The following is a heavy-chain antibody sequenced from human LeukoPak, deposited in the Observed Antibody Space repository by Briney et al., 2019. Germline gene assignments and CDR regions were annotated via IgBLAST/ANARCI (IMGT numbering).Heavy chain of an antibody. CDR2: ISGSDGST. Sequence: GGSLRLSCAASGFTFSSYAVSWVRQAPGKGLEWVSAISGSDGSTYYADSVKGRFTISRDNSKNTLYLQMSSLRAEDTAVYYCTKRGSYGAFDIWGQGTMVTVSS. V-gene: IGHV3-23*01. CDR1: GFTFSSYA. J-gene: IGHJ3*02. CDR3: TKRGSYGAFDI. D-gene: IGHD1-26*01.